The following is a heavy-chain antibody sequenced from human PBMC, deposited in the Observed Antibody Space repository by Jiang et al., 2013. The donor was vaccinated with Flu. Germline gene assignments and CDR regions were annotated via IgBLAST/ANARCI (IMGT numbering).Heavy chain of an antibody. J-gene: IGHJ2*01. D-gene: IGHD3-3*01. Sequence: SQTLSLTCAISGDSVSSNSAAWNWIRQSPSRGLEWLGRTYYRSKWYNDYAVSVKSRITINPDTSKNQFSLQLNSVTPEDTAVYYCAREEPYDFWSGYEYWYFDLWAVAPGHCLL. CDR2: TYYRSKWYN. CDR3: AREEPYDFWSGYEYWYFDL. V-gene: IGHV6-1*01. CDR1: GDSVSSNSAA.